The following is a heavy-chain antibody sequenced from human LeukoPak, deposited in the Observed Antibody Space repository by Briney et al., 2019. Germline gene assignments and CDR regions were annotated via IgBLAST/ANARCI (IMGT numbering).Heavy chain of an antibody. CDR1: GGSIMTSRFY. D-gene: IGHD3-10*01. J-gene: IGHJ4*02. Sequence: PSETLSLTCAVSGGSIMTSRFYWGWIRQSPGKGLEWMGSIDDFGRAYYRPSLLRRATISIDASKKKLSLALTTVTHTDTGLYYCATHDEGSYFEFWGQGPLVPVSS. V-gene: IGHV4-39*01. CDR2: IDDFGRA. CDR3: ATHDEGSYFEF.